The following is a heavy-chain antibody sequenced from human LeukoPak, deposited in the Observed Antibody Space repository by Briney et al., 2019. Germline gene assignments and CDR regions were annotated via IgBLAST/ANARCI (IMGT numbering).Heavy chain of an antibody. V-gene: IGHV3-30*18. CDR3: AKGVTSGYPANWFDP. CDR1: GFTFSSFG. CDR2: ISYDGNHK. D-gene: IGHD3-22*01. J-gene: IGHJ5*02. Sequence: GRSLRLSCAASGFTFSSFGIHWVRQAPSKGLEWVAVISYDGNHKFYADSVKGRFTISRDNSKNTLYLEMNSLRTEDTAMYYCAKGVTSGYPANWFDPWGQGTLVTVSS.